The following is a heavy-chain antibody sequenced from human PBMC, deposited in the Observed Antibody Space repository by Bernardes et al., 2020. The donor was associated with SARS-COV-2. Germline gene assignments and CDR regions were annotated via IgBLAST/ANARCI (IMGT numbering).Heavy chain of an antibody. Sequence: GGSLRLSCAASGFTFSNAWMSWVRQAPGKGLEWVGRIKSKTDGGTTDYAAPVKGRFTISRDDSKNTLYLQMNSLKTEDTAVYYCTTERRYDYVWGSYRPFGYWGQGTLVTVSS. CDR3: TTERRYDYVWGSYRPFGY. CDR1: GFTFSNAW. J-gene: IGHJ4*02. D-gene: IGHD3-16*02. CDR2: IKSKTDGGTT. V-gene: IGHV3-15*01.